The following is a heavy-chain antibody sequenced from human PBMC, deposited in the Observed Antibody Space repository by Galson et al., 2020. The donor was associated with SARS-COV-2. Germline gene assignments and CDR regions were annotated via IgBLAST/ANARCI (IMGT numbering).Heavy chain of an antibody. CDR2: IYSEGSST. J-gene: IGHJ4*02. CDR1: GFTFSSYW. Sequence: GGSLRLSCAASGFTFSSYWMHWVRQAPGKGLVWVSRIYSEGSSTSYADSVKGRFTISGDNAKNTLYLQMNSLRAEDTAGYYCARGDMGNDYFDYWGQGTLVTVSS. CDR3: ARGDMGNDYFDY. V-gene: IGHV3-74*01. D-gene: IGHD7-27*01.